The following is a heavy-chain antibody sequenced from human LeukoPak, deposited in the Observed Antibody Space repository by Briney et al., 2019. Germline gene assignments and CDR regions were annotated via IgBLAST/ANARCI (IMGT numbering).Heavy chain of an antibody. CDR2: TYYRSKWFN. Sequence: SQTLSLTCVISGDSVTSDSGAWSWIRHSPSRGLEWLGRTYYRSKWFNESAVSVRSRMTINPDTSKNQFSLQLDSVTPEDTAVYYCARDGGYYYSSYAVAVWGQGTTVTVSS. D-gene: IGHD3-10*01. CDR3: ARDGGYYYSSYAVAV. CDR1: GDSVTSDSGA. V-gene: IGHV6-1*01. J-gene: IGHJ6*02.